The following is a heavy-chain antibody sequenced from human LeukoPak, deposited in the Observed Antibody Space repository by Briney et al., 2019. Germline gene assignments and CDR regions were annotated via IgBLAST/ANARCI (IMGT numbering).Heavy chain of an antibody. V-gene: IGHV4-61*08. CDR1: GGSISSGDYY. Sequence: PSETLSLTCTVSGGSISSGDYYWSWIRQPPGKGLEWIGYIYYSGSTNYNPSLKSRVTISVDTSKNQFSLKLSSVTAADTAVYYCARDIGSTGYSSSWFPSFDYWGQGTLVTVSS. CDR3: ARDIGSTGYSSSWFPSFDY. D-gene: IGHD6-13*01. J-gene: IGHJ4*02. CDR2: IYYSGST.